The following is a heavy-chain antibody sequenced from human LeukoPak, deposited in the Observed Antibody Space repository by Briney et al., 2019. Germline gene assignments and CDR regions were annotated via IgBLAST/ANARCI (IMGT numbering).Heavy chain of an antibody. D-gene: IGHD4-23*01. J-gene: IGHJ6*03. CDR2: IYYSGST. Sequence: SETLSLTCTVSGGSISSSSYYWGWIRQPPGKGLEWIGYIYYSGSTNYNPSLKSRVTISVDTSKNQFSLKLSSVTAADTAVYYCARVGHYGGGLYYYYYMDVWGKGTTVTVSS. CDR3: ARVGHYGGGLYYYYYMDV. V-gene: IGHV4-61*05. CDR1: GGSISSSSYY.